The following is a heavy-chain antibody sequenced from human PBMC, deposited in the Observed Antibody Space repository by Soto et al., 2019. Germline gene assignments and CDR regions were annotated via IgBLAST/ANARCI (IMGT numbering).Heavy chain of an antibody. CDR2: TTHSGST. CDR3: ARGRLRVTTFIYEY. CDR1: GGSFTGYY. V-gene: IGHV4-34*01. D-gene: IGHD4-17*01. J-gene: IGHJ4*02. Sequence: SETLSLTCAVHGGSFTGYYWSWIRQPPGKGLEWIGETTHSGSTNYNPSLKSRVTISVDTSKRQFSLNVSSVTATDTAVYFCARGRLRVTTFIYEYWGPGTLVIVSS.